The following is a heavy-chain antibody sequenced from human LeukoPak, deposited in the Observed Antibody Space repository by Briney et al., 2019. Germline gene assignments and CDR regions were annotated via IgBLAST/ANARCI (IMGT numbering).Heavy chain of an antibody. CDR3: ARGGQQLVLPWFDP. CDR1: GGSISSYH. CDR2: IYYSGST. V-gene: IGHV4-59*01. J-gene: IGHJ5*02. D-gene: IGHD6-13*01. Sequence: SETLSLTCSVSGGSISSYHWSWIRQPPGKGLEWIGYIYYSGSTNYNPSLKSRVTISVDTSKNQFSLKLSSVTAADTAVYYCARGGQQLVLPWFDPWGQGTLVTVSS.